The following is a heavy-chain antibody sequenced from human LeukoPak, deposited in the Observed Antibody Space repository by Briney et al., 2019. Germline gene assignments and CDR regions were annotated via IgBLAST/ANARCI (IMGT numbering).Heavy chain of an antibody. CDR2: IKQDGSDK. Sequence: GGSLRLSCAASGFTFSSYWMSWVRQAPGKGLEWVANIKQDGSDKYYVDSVKGRFTISRDNAKNSLYLQMNRLRAEDTAVYYCAREPYGDYFDFWGQGTLVTVSS. CDR3: AREPYGDYFDF. CDR1: GFTFSSYW. V-gene: IGHV3-7*03. J-gene: IGHJ4*02. D-gene: IGHD4-17*01.